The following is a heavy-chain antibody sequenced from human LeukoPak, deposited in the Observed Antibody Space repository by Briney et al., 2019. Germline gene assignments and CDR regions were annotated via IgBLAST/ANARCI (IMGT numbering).Heavy chain of an antibody. V-gene: IGHV5-51*01. D-gene: IGHD3-10*01. Sequence: GESLKISCKGSGYSFTSYWIGWVRQMPGKGLEWMGIIYPGDSDTRYSPSFQGQVTISADKSISTAYLQWSSLKASDTAMYYCARHPSFYGSGISFDYWGQGTLVTVSS. CDR1: GYSFTSYW. CDR2: IYPGDSDT. CDR3: ARHPSFYGSGISFDY. J-gene: IGHJ4*02.